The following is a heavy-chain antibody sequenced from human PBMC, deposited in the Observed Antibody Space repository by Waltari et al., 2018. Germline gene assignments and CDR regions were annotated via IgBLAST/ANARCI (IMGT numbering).Heavy chain of an antibody. J-gene: IGHJ4*02. CDR3: TRGGDDSSWYWRN. D-gene: IGHD6-13*01. Sequence: EVQLVESGGGLVQPGGSLRLSCAASGFTFINNWMTWVRQAPGKGLEWVANINQDGSEKYSVESVKGRFTISRDNAKNSLYLQLNSLRADDTAVYYCTRGGDDSSWYWRNWGQGTLVTVSS. V-gene: IGHV3-7*01. CDR1: GFTFINNW. CDR2: INQDGSEK.